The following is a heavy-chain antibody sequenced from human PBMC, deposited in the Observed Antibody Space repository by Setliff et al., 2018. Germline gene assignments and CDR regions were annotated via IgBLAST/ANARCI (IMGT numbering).Heavy chain of an antibody. D-gene: IGHD2-21*01. Sequence: PGGSLRLSCAASGFTFSSYEMNWVRQAPGKGLEWVSYISSSGSTIYYADSVKGRFTISRDNAKNSLYLQVNSLRAEDTAVYYCARNIPWTQPIDYWGQGTLVTVSS. V-gene: IGHV3-48*03. J-gene: IGHJ4*02. CDR1: GFTFSSYE. CDR2: ISSSGSTI. CDR3: ARNIPWTQPIDY.